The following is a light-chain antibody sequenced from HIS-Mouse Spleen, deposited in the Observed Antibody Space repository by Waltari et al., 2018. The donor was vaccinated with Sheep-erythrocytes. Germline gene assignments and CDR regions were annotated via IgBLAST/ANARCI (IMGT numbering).Light chain of an antibody. CDR2: EVS. V-gene: IGLV2-8*01. CDR1: SRDVGGYNY. Sequence: QSALTQPPSASGSPGQSVTISCTGTSRDVGGYNYVSWYQQHPAKAPKLMIYEVSKRPSGVPDRFSGSKSGNTASLTVSGLQAEDEADYYCSSYAGSNNWVFGGGTK. CDR3: SSYAGSNNWV. J-gene: IGLJ3*02.